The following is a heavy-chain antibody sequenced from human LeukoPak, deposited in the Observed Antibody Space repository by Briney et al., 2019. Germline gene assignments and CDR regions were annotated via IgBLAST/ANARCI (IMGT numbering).Heavy chain of an antibody. CDR1: GGTSSSYA. CDR2: IIPIFGTA. V-gene: IGHV1-69*13. D-gene: IGHD6-19*01. Sequence: SVKVSCKASGGTSSSYAISWVRQAPGQGLEWMGGIIPIFGTANYAQKFQGRVTITADESTSTAYMELSSLRSEDTAVYYCASCVSGWYLGYGWFDPWGQGTLVTVSS. J-gene: IGHJ5*02. CDR3: ASCVSGWYLGYGWFDP.